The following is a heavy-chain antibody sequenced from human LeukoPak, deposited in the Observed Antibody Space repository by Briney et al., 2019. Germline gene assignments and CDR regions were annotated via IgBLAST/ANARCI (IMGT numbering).Heavy chain of an antibody. CDR2: INPNSGGT. CDR3: ARTGLRYSSGWYFDY. V-gene: IGHV1-2*02. Sequence: GASVKVSCKAPGYTFTGYYMHWVRQAPGQGLEWMGWINPNSGGTNYAQKFQGRVTMTRDTSISTAYMELSRLRSDDAAVYYCARTGLRYSSGWYFDYWGQGTLVTVSS. J-gene: IGHJ4*02. CDR1: GYTFTGYY. D-gene: IGHD6-19*01.